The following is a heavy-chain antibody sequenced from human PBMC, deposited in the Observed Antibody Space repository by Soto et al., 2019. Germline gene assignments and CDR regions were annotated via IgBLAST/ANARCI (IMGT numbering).Heavy chain of an antibody. CDR3: AKRFPADNSAYGLDY. CDR2: ISASGGGT. Sequence: EVQLLESGGGLVQPGGSLRLSCAASGYTFVSYVMAWVRQAPGKGLEWISGISASGGGTYYSDSVKGRFTISRDNSKNPIYLQMSSLRAEDTAVYYCAKRFPADNSAYGLDYWGQGTLVTVSS. V-gene: IGHV3-23*01. CDR1: GYTFVSYV. D-gene: IGHD3-22*01. J-gene: IGHJ4*02.